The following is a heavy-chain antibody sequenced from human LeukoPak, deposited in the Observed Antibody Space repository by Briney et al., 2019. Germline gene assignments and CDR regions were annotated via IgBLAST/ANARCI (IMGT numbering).Heavy chain of an antibody. Sequence: PSETLSLTCTVSGGSISSGDYYWSWIRQPPGKGPEWIGYIYYSGSTYYNPSLKSRVTISVDTSKNQFSLKLSSVTAADTAVYYCAREGIVGATIGGCFDYWGQGTLVTVSS. CDR2: IYYSGST. V-gene: IGHV4-30-4*01. J-gene: IGHJ4*02. CDR1: GGSISSGDYY. CDR3: AREGIVGATIGGCFDY. D-gene: IGHD1-26*01.